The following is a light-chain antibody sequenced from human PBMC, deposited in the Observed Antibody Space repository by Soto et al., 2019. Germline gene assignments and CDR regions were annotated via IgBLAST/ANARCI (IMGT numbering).Light chain of an antibody. Sequence: QSVLTQPPSASGTPGQRVTISCSGSSSNIGSSTVNWYQQLPGTAPKLLIYSNNQRPSGVPDRFSGSKSDTSASLAISGLQSEDEAYYYCAAWDDSLNAYVFGTGTKLTVL. CDR1: SSNIGSST. V-gene: IGLV1-44*01. CDR2: SNN. CDR3: AAWDDSLNAYV. J-gene: IGLJ1*01.